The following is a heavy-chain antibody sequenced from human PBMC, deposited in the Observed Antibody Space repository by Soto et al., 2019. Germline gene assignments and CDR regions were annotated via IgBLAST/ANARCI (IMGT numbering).Heavy chain of an antibody. V-gene: IGHV4-61*01. D-gene: IGHD1-26*01. Sequence: PSETLSLTCTVSDGSISSISYYWSWIRQPPGKRLEWIGYIYYSGSTNYNPSLKSRVTISVDTSKNQFSLKLSSLTAADTAVYYCARRYGGNFDYWGQGTLVTVSS. CDR1: DGSISSISYY. J-gene: IGHJ4*02. CDR2: IYYSGST. CDR3: ARRYGGNFDY.